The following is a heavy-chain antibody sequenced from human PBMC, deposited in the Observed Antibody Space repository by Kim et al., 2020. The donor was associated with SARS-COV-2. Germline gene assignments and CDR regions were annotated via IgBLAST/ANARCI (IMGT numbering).Heavy chain of an antibody. V-gene: IGHV4-4*02. D-gene: IGHD3-9*01. CDR2: IYHSGST. CDR1: GGSISSSNW. CDR3: ARETEAYYDILTGYYRTPPLLGGMDV. Sequence: SETLSLTCAVSGGSISSSNWWSWVRQPPGKGLEWIGEIYHSGSTNYNPSLKSRLTISVDKSKNQFSLKLSSVTAADTAVYYCARETEAYYDILTGYYRTPPLLGGMDVWGQGTTVTVSS. J-gene: IGHJ6*02.